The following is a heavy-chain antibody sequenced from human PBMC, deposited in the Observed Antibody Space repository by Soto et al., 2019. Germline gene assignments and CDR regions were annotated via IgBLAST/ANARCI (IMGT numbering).Heavy chain of an antibody. J-gene: IGHJ4*02. CDR3: ARAIGWFGELLGGYYFDY. CDR1: GGSISSGGYS. CDR2: IYHSGST. Sequence: QLQLQESGSGLVKPSQTLSLTCAVSGGSISSGGYSWSWIRQPPGKGLEWIGYIYHSGSTYYNPSRKSRATISGDRSKNQFSLKLSSVTAADTAVYYCARAIGWFGELLGGYYFDYWGQGTLVTVSS. V-gene: IGHV4-30-2*01. D-gene: IGHD3-10*01.